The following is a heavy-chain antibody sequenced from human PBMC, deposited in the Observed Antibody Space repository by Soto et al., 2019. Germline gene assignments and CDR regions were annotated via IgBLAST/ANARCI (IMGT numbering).Heavy chain of an antibody. CDR2: IGSRGDST. J-gene: IGHJ4*02. CDR1: GFTFSSFA. D-gene: IGHD6-25*01. CDR3: AKDIIYGYNGGRPFVS. Sequence: EVQLLESGGGLVQPGGSLRLSCAASGFTFSSFAMSWVRQAPGKGLEWVSAIGSRGDSTYYADSVKGRFTISRDNSKTTVDLQMNSLRAEDTAVYYCAKDIIYGYNGGRPFVSWGQGTLVTVSS. V-gene: IGHV3-23*01.